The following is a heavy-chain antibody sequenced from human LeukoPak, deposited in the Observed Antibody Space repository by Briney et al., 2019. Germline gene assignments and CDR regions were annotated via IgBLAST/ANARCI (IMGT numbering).Heavy chain of an antibody. CDR1: GFTVSSNY. CDR3: ARDHCSSTSCFQYYYYGMDV. CDR2: IYSGGST. J-gene: IGHJ6*02. V-gene: IGHV3-53*01. Sequence: GGSLRLSCAASGFTVSSNYMSWVRQAPGKGLEWVSVIYSGGSTYYADSVKGRFTISRDNSKNTLYLQMNSLRAEDTAVYYCARDHCSSTSCFQYYYYGMDVWGQGTTVTVSS. D-gene: IGHD2-2*01.